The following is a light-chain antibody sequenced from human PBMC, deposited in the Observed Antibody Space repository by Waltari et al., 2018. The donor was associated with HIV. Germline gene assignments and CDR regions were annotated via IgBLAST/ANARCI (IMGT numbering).Light chain of an antibody. J-gene: IGLJ3*02. Sequence: QSALTQPASVSGSPGQSITISCTGTSSDVGGYNYVSWYQQHPGKAPKRMIYEVSNRPPGVSNRFSGSKSGNTASLTISGLQAEDEADYYCSSYTSSSTQVFGGGTKLTVL. CDR3: SSYTSSSTQV. CDR2: EVS. CDR1: SSDVGGYNY. V-gene: IGLV2-14*01.